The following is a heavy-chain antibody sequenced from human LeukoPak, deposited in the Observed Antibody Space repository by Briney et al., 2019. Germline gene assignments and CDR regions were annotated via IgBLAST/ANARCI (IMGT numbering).Heavy chain of an antibody. CDR3: ARAPRGYQLLVY. CDR1: GGSISSGDYY. CDR2: IYYSGST. Sequence: PSQTLSLTCTVSGGSISSGDYYWSWIRQPPGKGLEWIGYIYYSGSTYYNPSLKSRVTISVDTSKNQFSLKLSSVTAADTAVYYCARAPRGYQLLVYWGQGTLVTVSP. J-gene: IGHJ4*02. V-gene: IGHV4-30-4*01. D-gene: IGHD2-2*01.